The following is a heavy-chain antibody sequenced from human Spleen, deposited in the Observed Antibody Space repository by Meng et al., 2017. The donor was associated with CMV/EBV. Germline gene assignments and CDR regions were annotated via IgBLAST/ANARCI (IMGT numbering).Heavy chain of an antibody. CDR2: INPSGGST. V-gene: IGHV1-46*01. Sequence: ASVKVSCKASGYTFTSYYMHWVRQAPGQGLEWMGIINPSGGSTSYAQKFQGRVTMTRDTSTSTVYMELSSLRSDDTAVYFCARRFTISGGVITPLAYWGQGTLVTVSS. J-gene: IGHJ4*02. CDR1: GYTFTSYY. D-gene: IGHD3-3*01. CDR3: ARRFTISGGVITPLAY.